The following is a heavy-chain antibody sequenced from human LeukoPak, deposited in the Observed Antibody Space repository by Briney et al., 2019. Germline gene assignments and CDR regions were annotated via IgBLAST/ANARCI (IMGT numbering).Heavy chain of an antibody. CDR1: GFTFNSYA. CDR2: ISGSGGST. CDR3: ARGPDYYDSSGYYYDAFDI. D-gene: IGHD3-22*01. V-gene: IGHV3-23*01. Sequence: PGGSLRLSCAASGFTFNSYAMSWVRQAPGKGLEWVSAISGSGGSTYYADSVKGRFTISRDNSKNTLYLQMNSLRAEDTAVYYCARGPDYYDSSGYYYDAFDIWGQGTMVTVSS. J-gene: IGHJ3*02.